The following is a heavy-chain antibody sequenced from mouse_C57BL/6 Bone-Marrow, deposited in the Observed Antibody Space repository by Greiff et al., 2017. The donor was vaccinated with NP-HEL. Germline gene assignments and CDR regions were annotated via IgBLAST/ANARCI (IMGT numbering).Heavy chain of an antibody. D-gene: IGHD2-1*01. CDR1: GFTFSDYY. J-gene: IGHJ1*03. Sequence: EVKVVESEGGLVQPGSSMKLSCTASGFTFSDYYMAWVRQVPEKGLEWVANINYDGSSTYYLDSLKSRFIISRDNAKTILYLQMSSLKSEDTATYYCARDAGIYYGNWYFDVWGTGTTVTVSS. V-gene: IGHV5-16*01. CDR3: ARDAGIYYGNWYFDV. CDR2: INYDGSST.